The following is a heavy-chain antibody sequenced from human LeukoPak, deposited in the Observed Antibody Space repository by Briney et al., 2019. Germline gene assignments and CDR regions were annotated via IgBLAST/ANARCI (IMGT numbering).Heavy chain of an antibody. CDR3: ASEPKLRRPYYYYYIDV. CDR1: GYTFTVYY. V-gene: IGHV1-2*02. J-gene: IGHJ6*03. CDR2: INPNSGGT. Sequence: ASVKVSCRASGYTFTVYYMHWVRQAPGQGLEWMGWINPNSGGTNYAQKFQGRVTMTRDTSISTAYMELSRLRSDDTAVYYCASEPKLRRPYYYYYIDVWGKGTTVTVSS. D-gene: IGHD5-24*01.